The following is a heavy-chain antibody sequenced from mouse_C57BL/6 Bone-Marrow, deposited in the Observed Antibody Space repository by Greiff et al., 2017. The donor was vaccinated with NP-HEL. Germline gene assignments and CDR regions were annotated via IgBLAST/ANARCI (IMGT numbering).Heavy chain of an antibody. V-gene: IGHV1-19*01. Sequence: EVQLQQSGPVLVKPGASVKMSCKASGYTFTDYYMNWVKQSHGKSLEWIGVINPYNGGTSYNQKFKGKATLTVDKSSSTAYMELNSLTSEDSAVYYCARRDYYGSSYVGYWYFDVWGTGTTVTVSS. D-gene: IGHD1-1*01. CDR1: GYTFTDYY. CDR2: INPYNGGT. J-gene: IGHJ1*03. CDR3: ARRDYYGSSYVGYWYFDV.